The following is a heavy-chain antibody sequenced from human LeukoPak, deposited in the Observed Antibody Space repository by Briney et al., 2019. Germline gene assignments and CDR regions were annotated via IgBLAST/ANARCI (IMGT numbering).Heavy chain of an antibody. Sequence: GGSLRLSCAASGFTFSNAWMSWVRQAPGKGPEWVGRIKSKADGGTTLHAAPVKGRFTISRDDSKNTLYLQMNSLKTDDTAVYYCTQTVTAGAFDNWGQGTLVTVSS. D-gene: IGHD1/OR15-1a*01. CDR1: GFTFSNAW. CDR2: IKSKADGGTT. V-gene: IGHV3-15*01. CDR3: TQTVTAGAFDN. J-gene: IGHJ4*02.